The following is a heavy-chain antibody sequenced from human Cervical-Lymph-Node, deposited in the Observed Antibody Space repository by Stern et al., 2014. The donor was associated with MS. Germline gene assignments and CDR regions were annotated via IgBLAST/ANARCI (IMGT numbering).Heavy chain of an antibody. CDR1: GGTFSSSG. CDR3: ATLGVTTGDFDH. J-gene: IGHJ5*02. V-gene: IGHV1-69*09. Sequence: VQLVESGSEVKKPGSSVRVSCKASGGTFSSSGISWVRQAPGQGLEWMGRIIPILSITNYAQNFQGRVTITADKSTSTAYMELSSLRSEDTAVYYCATLGVTTGDFDHWGQGTLVTVSS. CDR2: IIPILSIT. D-gene: IGHD4-17*01.